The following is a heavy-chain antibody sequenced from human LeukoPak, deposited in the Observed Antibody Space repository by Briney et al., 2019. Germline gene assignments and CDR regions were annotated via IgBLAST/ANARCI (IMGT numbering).Heavy chain of an antibody. V-gene: IGHV3-23*01. CDR2: ISGSGGGT. CDR1: GFTFTSYA. CDR3: AKDLQQLVRRGNWFDP. Sequence: PGGSLRLSCAASGFTFTSYAMNWVRQAPGKGLEWVSGISGSGGGTYYADSVKGRFTISRDNSRNTLYLQMNSPRAEDTDVYYCAKDLQQLVRRGNWFDPWGQGTLVTVSS. J-gene: IGHJ5*02. D-gene: IGHD6-6*01.